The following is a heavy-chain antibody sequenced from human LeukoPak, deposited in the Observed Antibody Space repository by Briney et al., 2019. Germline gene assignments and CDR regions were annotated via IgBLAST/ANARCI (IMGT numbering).Heavy chain of an antibody. CDR3: ARGGRGYTYAPDAFDI. V-gene: IGHV4-4*07. J-gene: IGHJ3*02. D-gene: IGHD5-18*01. CDR1: GGSISIYS. CDR2: IYSSGST. Sequence: KSSETLSLTCTVSGGSISIYSWNWIRQPAGKGLEWIGHIYSSGSTNYNPSLKRRVTMSVDMSKNQFSLRLSSVTAADTAVYYCARGGRGYTYAPDAFDIWGQGTMVTVSS.